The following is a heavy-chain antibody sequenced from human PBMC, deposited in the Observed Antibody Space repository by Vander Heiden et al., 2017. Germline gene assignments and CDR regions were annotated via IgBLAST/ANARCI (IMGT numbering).Heavy chain of an antibody. CDR3: ARDSRGYGSPHGMDV. D-gene: IGHD3-10*01. J-gene: IGHJ6*02. V-gene: IGHV3-21*01. CDR2: ISSSSTYI. CDR1: GFTFSSYS. Sequence: EVQLMESGGGLVKPGGSLRLSCAAPGFTFSSYSMNRVRQAPGKGLEWVSFISSSSTYIYYADSVKGRFTVSRDNAKNSLFLQMNSLRAEDTAVYYCARDSRGYGSPHGMDVWGQGTTVTVSS.